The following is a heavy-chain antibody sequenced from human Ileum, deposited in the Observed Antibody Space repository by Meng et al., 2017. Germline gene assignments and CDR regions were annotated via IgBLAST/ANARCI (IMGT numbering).Heavy chain of an antibody. CDR3: AHSATVFGHFAS. Sequence: GESLKISCAVSGLKFDDAWMNWVRRAPGKGLEWLGRITNRATVDYAAAVKGRFTISRDNSKNTIDLQMNSLETGDTAVYYCAHSATVFGHFASWGQGTVVTVSS. CDR2: ITNRATV. V-gene: IGHV3-15*01. D-gene: IGHD3/OR15-3a*01. CDR1: GLKFDDAW. J-gene: IGHJ4*02.